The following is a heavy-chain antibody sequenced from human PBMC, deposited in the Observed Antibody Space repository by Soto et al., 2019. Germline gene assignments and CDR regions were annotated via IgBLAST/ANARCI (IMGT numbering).Heavy chain of an antibody. J-gene: IGHJ5*02. CDR3: AGDTRSYYYASSGYYYRYNCFDP. Sequence: GGSLRLSCAASGFTFSSYEMNWVRQAPGKGLEWVSYISSSGSTIYYADSVKGRFTISRDNAKNSLYLQMNSLRAEDTAVYYCAGDTRSYYYASSGYYYRYNCFDPWGQGTMVTVSS. V-gene: IGHV3-48*03. D-gene: IGHD3-22*01. CDR2: ISSSGSTI. CDR1: GFTFSSYE.